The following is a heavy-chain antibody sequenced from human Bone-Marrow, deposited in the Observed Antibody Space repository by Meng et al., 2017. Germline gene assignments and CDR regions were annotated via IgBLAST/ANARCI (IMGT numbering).Heavy chain of an antibody. Sequence: QGRVVQSGAGVKTLGPPVKVSSKPSSYNFPDYYKHWVRRPTGQGIEWMGRINPKSGDTHYAQKFQARVTMTGDTSISTAYMELSGLRSDDTAMYYCARDEDISAAGKLFGDYWGQGTLVTVSS. D-gene: IGHD6-25*01. CDR2: INPKSGDT. J-gene: IGHJ4*02. CDR1: SYNFPDYY. CDR3: ARDEDISAAGKLFGDY. V-gene: IGHV1-2*06.